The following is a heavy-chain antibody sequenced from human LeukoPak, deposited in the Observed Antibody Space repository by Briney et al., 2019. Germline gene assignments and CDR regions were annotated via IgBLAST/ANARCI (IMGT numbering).Heavy chain of an antibody. CDR1: GFTFSSYG. V-gene: IGHV3-30*03. J-gene: IGHJ4*02. CDR3: ARSGGGYSSGWFY. Sequence: GGSLRLSCAASGFTFSSYGMHWVRQAPGKGLEWVAVISYDGSNKYYTDSVKGRFTISRDNSKNTLYLQMNSLRAEDTAVYYCARSGGGYSSGWFYWGQGTLVTVSS. D-gene: IGHD6-19*01. CDR2: ISYDGSNK.